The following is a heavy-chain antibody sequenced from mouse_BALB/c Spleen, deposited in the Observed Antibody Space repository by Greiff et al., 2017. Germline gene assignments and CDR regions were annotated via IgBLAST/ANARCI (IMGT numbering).Heavy chain of an antibody. J-gene: IGHJ3*01. V-gene: IGHV1S81*02. CDR1: GYTFTSYW. CDR3: ARWDGWFAY. CDR2: INPSNGRT. Sequence: VQLQQPGAELVKPGASVKLSCKASGYTFTSYWMHWVKQRPGQGLEWIGEINPSNGRTNYNEKFKSKATLTVDKSSSTAYMQLSSLTSEDSAVYYCARWDGWFAYWGQGTLVTVSA. D-gene: IGHD4-1*01.